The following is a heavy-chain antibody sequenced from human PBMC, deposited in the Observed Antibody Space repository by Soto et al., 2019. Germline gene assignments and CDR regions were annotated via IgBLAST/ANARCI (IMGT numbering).Heavy chain of an antibody. D-gene: IGHD2-15*01. CDR2: IYYSGST. V-gene: IGHV4-30-4*01. CDR3: ARAVVVVVAATYWFDP. CDR1: GGSISSGDYY. Sequence: SETLSLTCTVSGGSISSGDYYWSWIRQPPGKGLEWIGYIYYSGSTYYNPSLKSRVTISVDTSKNQFSLKLSSVTAADTAVYYCARAVVVVVAATYWFDPWGQGTLVTVSS. J-gene: IGHJ5*02.